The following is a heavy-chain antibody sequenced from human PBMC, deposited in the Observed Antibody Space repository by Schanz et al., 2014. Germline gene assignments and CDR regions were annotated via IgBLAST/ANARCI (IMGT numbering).Heavy chain of an antibody. Sequence: EVQLLESGGGLVEPGGSLRLSCAASGFSFSSYAMGWVRQARGKGLEWVSAMNESHSTIYYAGAVRGRFTIARDNAENTLLLQMNNLRAEDTAVYYCARKVVATIGGYYDDWGQGTLVIVSS. CDR2: MNESHSTI. CDR1: GFSFSSYA. J-gene: IGHJ4*02. D-gene: IGHD5-12*01. V-gene: IGHV3-23*01. CDR3: ARKVVATIGGYYDD.